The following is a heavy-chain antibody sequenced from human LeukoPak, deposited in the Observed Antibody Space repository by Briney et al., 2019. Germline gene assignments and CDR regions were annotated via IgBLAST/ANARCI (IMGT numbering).Heavy chain of an antibody. Sequence: GESLKISCKGSGYSFTSYWIGWVRQMPGKGLEWMGIIYPGDSDTRYSPSFQGQVTISADKYISTAYLQWSSLKASDSGMYYCATWDINFVFDHWGQGTLVTVSA. J-gene: IGHJ4*02. D-gene: IGHD4-11*01. V-gene: IGHV5-51*01. CDR1: GYSFTSYW. CDR2: IYPGDSDT. CDR3: ATWDINFVFDH.